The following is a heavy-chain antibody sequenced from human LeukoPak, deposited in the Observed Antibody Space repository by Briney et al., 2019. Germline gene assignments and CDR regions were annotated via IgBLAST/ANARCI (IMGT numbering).Heavy chain of an antibody. J-gene: IGHJ4*02. V-gene: IGHV3-21*01. CDR3: ARGEDDIVATSYFDY. CDR2: ISSSSSYI. Sequence: GSLRLSCAASGFTFSSYSMNWVRQAPGKGLEWVSSISSSSSYIYYADSVKGRFTISGDNAKNSLYLQMNSLRAKDTAVYYCARGEDDIVATSYFDYRGQGTLVTVSS. CDR1: GFTFSSYS. D-gene: IGHD5-12*01.